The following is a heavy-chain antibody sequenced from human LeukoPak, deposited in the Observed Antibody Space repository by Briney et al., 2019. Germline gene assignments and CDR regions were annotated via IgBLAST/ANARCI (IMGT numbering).Heavy chain of an antibody. CDR1: GYSISSGYY. V-gene: IGHV4-38-2*02. Sequence: PSETLSLTCTVSGYSISSGYYWGWIRQPPGKGLEWIGSIYHSGSTYYNPSLKSRVTISVDTSKNQFSLKLSSVTAADTAVYYCARLRPPGTPWGQGTLVTVSS. CDR3: ARLRPPGTP. CDR2: IYHSGST. D-gene: IGHD3-10*01. J-gene: IGHJ5*02.